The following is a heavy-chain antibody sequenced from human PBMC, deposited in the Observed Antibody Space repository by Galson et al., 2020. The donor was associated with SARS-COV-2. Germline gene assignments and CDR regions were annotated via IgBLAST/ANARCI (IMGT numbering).Heavy chain of an antibody. D-gene: IGHD3-22*01. Sequence: ESGPTLVTPTQTLTLTCTFSGFSLSTSGVGVGWIRQPPGKALEWLALIYWNDDKRYSPSLKSRLTITKDTSKNQVVLTMTNMDPVDTATYYCAHRRYDSSGPGAFDIWGQGTMVTVSS. CDR3: AHRRYDSSGPGAFDI. CDR2: IYWNDDK. V-gene: IGHV2-5*01. CDR1: GFSLSTSGVG. J-gene: IGHJ3*02.